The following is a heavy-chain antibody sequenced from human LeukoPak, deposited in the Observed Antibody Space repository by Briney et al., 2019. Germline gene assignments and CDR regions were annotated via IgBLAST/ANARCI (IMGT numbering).Heavy chain of an antibody. CDR2: AGWAGGTT. CDR3: AKELDTMFFDY. J-gene: IGHJ4*02. Sequence: GLEWVSLAGWAGGTTFYSDSVRGRFTISRDSGRKSVYLQMNSLTTDDTAFYFCAKELDTMFFDYWGQGALVTVSS. D-gene: IGHD3-10*02. V-gene: IGHV3-43*01.